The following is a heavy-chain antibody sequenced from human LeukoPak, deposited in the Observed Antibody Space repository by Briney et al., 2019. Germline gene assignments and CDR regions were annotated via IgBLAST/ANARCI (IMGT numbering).Heavy chain of an antibody. CDR2: INPNSGGT. CDR3: ARPPYSSGWTQYFFDY. J-gene: IGHJ4*02. V-gene: IGHV1-2*02. Sequence: ASVKVSCKASGYTFTGYYIHWVRQAPGQGLEWMAWINPNSGGTNYAQKFQGRVTMTRDTSISTGYMELSRLTSDDTAVYYCARPPYSSGWTQYFFDYWGQGTLVTVSS. D-gene: IGHD6-19*01. CDR1: GYTFTGYY.